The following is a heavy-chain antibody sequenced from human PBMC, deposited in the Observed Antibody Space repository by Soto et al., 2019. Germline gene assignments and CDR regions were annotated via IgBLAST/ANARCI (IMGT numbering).Heavy chain of an antibody. CDR1: GIDLSTFG. D-gene: IGHD1-1*01. CDR2: TSYDGNNE. CDR3: AKDKGVFNWATSYFDY. Sequence: PGGSLRLSCAASGIDLSTFGMNWVRQATVKGLEWVALTSYDGNNEYYTDSVKGRFTISRDNSKNTLFLQMNSPRPEDTAVYYCAKDKGVFNWATSYFDYWGQGALVTVSA. V-gene: IGHV3-30*18. J-gene: IGHJ4*02.